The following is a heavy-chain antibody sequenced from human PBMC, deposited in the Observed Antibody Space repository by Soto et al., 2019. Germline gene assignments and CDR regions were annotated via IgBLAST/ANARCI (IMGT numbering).Heavy chain of an antibody. Sequence: PGGSLRLSCAASGFTFSRYAMSLVRQAPGKGLEWVSAIGSGGSTYYADSVKGRFTISRDNSKNTLYLQMNSLGAGDTAVFYCAKTRVTTSDFYYYGMDVWGQGTTVTVSS. J-gene: IGHJ6*02. CDR2: IGSGGST. V-gene: IGHV3-23*01. CDR1: GFTFSRYA. D-gene: IGHD4-17*01. CDR3: AKTRVTTSDFYYYGMDV.